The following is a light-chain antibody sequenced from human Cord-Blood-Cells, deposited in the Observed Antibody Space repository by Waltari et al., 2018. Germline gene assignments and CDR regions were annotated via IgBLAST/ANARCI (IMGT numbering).Light chain of an antibody. CDR1: SSDVGVYNY. CDR2: EVS. J-gene: IGLJ1*01. V-gene: IGLV2-14*01. CDR3: SSYTSSSTLYV. Sequence: QSALTQPASVSGSPGQSINITCTGTSSDVGVYNYVSWYKQHPAKAPKLMIYEVSNRPSGVSNRFSGSKSGNTASLTISGLQAEDEADYYCSSYTSSSTLYVFGTGTKVTVL.